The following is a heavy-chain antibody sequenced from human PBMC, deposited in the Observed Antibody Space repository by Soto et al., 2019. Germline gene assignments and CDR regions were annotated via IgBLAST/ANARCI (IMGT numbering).Heavy chain of an antibody. CDR2: ISAYKGDT. V-gene: IGHV1-18*01. CDR3: TKSKDEARQLPPGFDH. J-gene: IGHJ4*02. CDR1: GYIFTSYG. D-gene: IGHD2-2*01. Sequence: ASVKVSCKAAGYIFTSYGISWVRQAPGQGLEWMGWISAYKGDTKYAQKLQGRVTMTTDTSTRTAYMELRSLRSDDTALYYCTKSKDEARQLPPGFDHWGQGALVT.